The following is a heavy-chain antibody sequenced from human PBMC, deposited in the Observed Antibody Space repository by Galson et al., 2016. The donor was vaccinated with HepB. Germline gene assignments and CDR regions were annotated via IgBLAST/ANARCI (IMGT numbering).Heavy chain of an antibody. J-gene: IGHJ4*02. CDR2: IDWDGDE. V-gene: IGHV2-70*01. CDR1: GFSLTAENMC. CDR3: ARVVTPGGFDS. D-gene: IGHD6-6*01. Sequence: PALVKPTQTLTLTCTLSGFSLTAENMCVSWIRQPPGKALEWLALIDWDGDEYYSTSLKTRLSISKDTSKSQVLLKMTNMDPVDTATYYCARVVTPGGFDSWGQGTLVTVSS.